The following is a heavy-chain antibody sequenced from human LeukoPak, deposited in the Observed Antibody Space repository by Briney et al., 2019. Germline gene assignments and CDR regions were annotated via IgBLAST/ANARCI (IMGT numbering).Heavy chain of an antibody. CDR2: IHNSGSI. Sequence: SETLSLTCTVSGGSISIFYWSWIRQPAGKGLDWIGRIHNSGSINHNPSLKSRVTLSVDTSKNQFSLKLTSVAAADTAVYYCARGTFKDGLDVWGQGTTVTVSS. V-gene: IGHV4-4*07. D-gene: IGHD2/OR15-2a*01. CDR3: ARGTFKDGLDV. CDR1: GGSISIFY. J-gene: IGHJ6*02.